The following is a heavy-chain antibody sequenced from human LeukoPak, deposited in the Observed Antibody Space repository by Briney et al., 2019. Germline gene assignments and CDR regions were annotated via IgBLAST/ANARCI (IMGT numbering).Heavy chain of an antibody. Sequence: GGSLRLSCAASGFTFSSYAMHWVRQAPGKGLEWVAVISYDGSNKYYADSVKGRFTISRDNAKNSLYLQMNSLRAEDTAVYYCARDKMATKKHYFDYWGQGTLVTVS. CDR3: ARDKMATKKHYFDY. CDR1: GFTFSSYA. D-gene: IGHD5-24*01. CDR2: ISYDGSNK. V-gene: IGHV3-30*04. J-gene: IGHJ4*02.